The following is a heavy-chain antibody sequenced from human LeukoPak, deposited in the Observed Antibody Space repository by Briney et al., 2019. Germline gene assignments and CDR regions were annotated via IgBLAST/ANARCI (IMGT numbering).Heavy chain of an antibody. CDR2: IYYSGST. Sequence: SGTLSLTCAVSGGSISSGGYYWSWIRQHPGKGLEWIGYIYYSGSTYYNPSLKSRVTISVDTSKNQFSLKLSSVTAADTAVYYCARTQFVVVPAAMSVYFDYWGQGTLVTVSS. D-gene: IGHD2-2*01. CDR1: GGSISSGGYY. V-gene: IGHV4-31*11. CDR3: ARTQFVVVPAAMSVYFDY. J-gene: IGHJ4*02.